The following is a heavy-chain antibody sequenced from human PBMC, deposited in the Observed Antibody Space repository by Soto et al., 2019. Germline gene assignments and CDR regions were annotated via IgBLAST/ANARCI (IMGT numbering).Heavy chain of an antibody. Sequence: QVQLVQSGAEVKKPGASVKVSCKASGYTFTHYYMHWVRQAPGQGLECMGIINPSGGSTSYAQKYQGRVTVSRDTSTSTDYMALSSLRSEDTAVYYCARRLAGVTAAMDYWGQGTLVTVSS. CDR1: GYTFTHYY. CDR2: INPSGGST. J-gene: IGHJ4*02. D-gene: IGHD2-21*02. CDR3: ARRLAGVTAAMDY. V-gene: IGHV1-46*01.